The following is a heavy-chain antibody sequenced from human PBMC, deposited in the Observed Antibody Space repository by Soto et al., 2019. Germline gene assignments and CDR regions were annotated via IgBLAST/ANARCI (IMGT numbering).Heavy chain of an antibody. CDR2: IKQDGSEK. J-gene: IGHJ6*01. D-gene: IGHD2-2*01. CDR3: ARVHGVVVPAAIHYYYYGMDV. Sequence: EVQLVESGGGLVQPGGSLRLSCAASGFTFSSYWMSWVRQAPGKGLEWVANIKQDGSEKYYVDSVKGRFTISRDNAKNSLYLQMNSLRAEDTAVYYCARVHGVVVPAAIHYYYYGMDVW. CDR1: GFTFSSYW. V-gene: IGHV3-7*05.